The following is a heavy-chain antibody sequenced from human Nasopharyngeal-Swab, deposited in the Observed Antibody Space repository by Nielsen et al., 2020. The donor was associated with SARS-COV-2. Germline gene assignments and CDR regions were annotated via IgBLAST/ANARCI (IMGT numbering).Heavy chain of an antibody. CDR1: GFTFSNYW. V-gene: IGHV3-7*01. D-gene: IGHD3-16*01. CDR2: IKQDRSEK. CDR3: ARDPYTSPDY. J-gene: IGHJ4*02. Sequence: GESLKISCAVSGFTFSNYWMTWVRQAPGKGLEWVANIKQDRSEKYYLDSVKGRFTISRDNAQNSLYLQMNSLRAEDTAVYYCARDPYTSPDYWGQGTLVTVSS.